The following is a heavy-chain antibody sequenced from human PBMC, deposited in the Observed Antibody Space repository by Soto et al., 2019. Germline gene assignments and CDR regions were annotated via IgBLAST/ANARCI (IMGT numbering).Heavy chain of an antibody. Sequence: SETLSLTCTVSGGSISSYYWSWIRQPPGKGLEWIGYIYYSGSTNYNPSLKSRVTISVDTSKNQFSLKLSSVTAADTAVYYCARPRYCSSTSCQGFDPWGQGTLVTVSS. CDR2: IYYSGST. V-gene: IGHV4-59*08. D-gene: IGHD2-2*01. CDR1: GGSISSYY. CDR3: ARPRYCSSTSCQGFDP. J-gene: IGHJ5*02.